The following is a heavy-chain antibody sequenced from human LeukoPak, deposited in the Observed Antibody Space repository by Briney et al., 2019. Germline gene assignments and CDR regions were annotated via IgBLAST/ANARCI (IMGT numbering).Heavy chain of an antibody. CDR1: GYTGIESS. Sequence: ASVKVSCKLSGYTGIESSMNWVRQAPGKGLEWLGGFVPEDAETVYAQKFQGRVTMTEDTSTDTAYMELSRLTSEDTAVYYCATRTIVGVVTYGFPIWGRGTLVTVSS. CDR3: ATRTIVGVVTYGFPI. D-gene: IGHD3-3*01. CDR2: FVPEDAET. J-gene: IGHJ3*02. V-gene: IGHV1-24*01.